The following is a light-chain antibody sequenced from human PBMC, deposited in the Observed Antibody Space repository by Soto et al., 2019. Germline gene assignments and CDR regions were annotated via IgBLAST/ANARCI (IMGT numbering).Light chain of an antibody. Sequence: EIVFTQSPGTLSLSPGARATLSCRASQNVSSSYLAWYQQKPGQAPRLLIYGASSRATGIPDRFSGSGSGTDLTITISRLEPEDVEVYNGQQYGTSPPTFGQGTKVDIK. CDR1: QNVSSSY. CDR2: GAS. V-gene: IGKV3-20*01. J-gene: IGKJ1*01. CDR3: QQYGTSPPT.